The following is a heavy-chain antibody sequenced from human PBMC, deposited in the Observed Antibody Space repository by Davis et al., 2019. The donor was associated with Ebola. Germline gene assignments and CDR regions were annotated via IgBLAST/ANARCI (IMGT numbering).Heavy chain of an antibody. CDR2: INPNDGRT. V-gene: IGHV1-46*01. CDR1: GYTFTNYY. J-gene: IGHJ4*02. CDR3: ARDQILMLADN. D-gene: IGHD2-15*01. Sequence: ASVKVSCKASGYTFTNYYMHWVRQAPGQGLEWMGMINPNDGRTIYAQKFQGRVSLTTDTSTSTAYMELRDLRSDDTAVYYCARDQILMLADNWGQGSLVTVSS.